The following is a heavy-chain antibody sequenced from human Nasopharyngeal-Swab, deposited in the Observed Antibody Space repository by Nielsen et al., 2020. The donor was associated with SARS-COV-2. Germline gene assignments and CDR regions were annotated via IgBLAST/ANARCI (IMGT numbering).Heavy chain of an antibody. J-gene: IGHJ4*02. CDR3: ASWALYYDSSGYST. D-gene: IGHD3-22*01. Sequence: SETLSLTCAVYGGSFSGYYWSWTRQPPGKGLEWIGEINHSGSTNYNPSLKSRVTISVDTSKNQFSLKLSSVTAADTAVYYWASWALYYDSSGYSTWGQGTLVTVSS. CDR2: INHSGST. CDR1: GGSFSGYY. V-gene: IGHV4-34*01.